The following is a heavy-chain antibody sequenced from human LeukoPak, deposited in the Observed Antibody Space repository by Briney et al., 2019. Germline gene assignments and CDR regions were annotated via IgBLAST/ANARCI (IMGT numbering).Heavy chain of an antibody. D-gene: IGHD6-19*01. CDR2: IYPGDSHT. Sequence: TPGESLKISCKGSGSRFSNYWIAWVRQLPGKGLEWMAIIYPGDSHTRYSPSFQGQVTISADRSISTAYLQWSSLKASDTAMYYCARSSYASGWSLDYWGQGTLVTVSS. CDR3: ARSSYASGWSLDY. CDR1: GSRFSNYW. J-gene: IGHJ4*02. V-gene: IGHV5-51*01.